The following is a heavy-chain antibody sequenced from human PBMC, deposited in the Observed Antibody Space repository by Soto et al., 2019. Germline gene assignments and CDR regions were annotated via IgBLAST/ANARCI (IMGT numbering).Heavy chain of an antibody. CDR2: TYYRSNWRH. D-gene: IGHD6-19*01. CDR1: WDSFSSNTAS. V-gene: IGHV6-1*01. Sequence: SQTLSLTGAISWDSFSSNTASWNCIRSSPSRGLEWLGRTYYRSNWRHDYAVSVRSRITVNPDTSKNHFSLQLNSVTPDDTAVYYCARGVAGSGFDLWGQGTLVTVSS. CDR3: ARGVAGSGFDL. J-gene: IGHJ4*02.